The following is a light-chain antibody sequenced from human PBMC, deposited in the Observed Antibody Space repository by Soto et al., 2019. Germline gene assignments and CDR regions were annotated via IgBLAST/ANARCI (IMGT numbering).Light chain of an antibody. CDR3: CSYAGTYTFV. V-gene: IGLV2-11*01. Sequence: ISCTGTSSDVGGYNHVSWYQQHPGKVPKLMIYDVSKRPSGVPDRFSASKSGNTASLTISGLQAEDEADYYCCSYAGTYTFVFGTGTKVTVL. CDR2: DVS. CDR1: SSDVGGYNH. J-gene: IGLJ1*01.